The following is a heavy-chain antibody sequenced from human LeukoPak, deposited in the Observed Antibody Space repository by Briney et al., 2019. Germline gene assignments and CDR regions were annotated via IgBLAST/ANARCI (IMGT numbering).Heavy chain of an antibody. V-gene: IGHV4-59*01. CDR1: GGSISSYY. Sequence: SETLSLTCTVSGGSISSYYWSWIRLPPGEGLEWIGYIYYSGSTNYNPSLKSRVTISVDTSKNQFSLKLSSVTAADTAVYYCARDRSAFRAAAKYYYYGMDVWGQGTTVTVSS. D-gene: IGHD6-13*01. J-gene: IGHJ6*02. CDR2: IYYSGST. CDR3: ARDRSAFRAAAKYYYYGMDV.